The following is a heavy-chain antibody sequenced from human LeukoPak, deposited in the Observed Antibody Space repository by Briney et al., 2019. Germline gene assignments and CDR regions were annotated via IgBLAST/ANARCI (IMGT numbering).Heavy chain of an antibody. CDR1: GFTFSGYW. Sequence: GGSLRLSCAASGFTFSGYWMSWLRQAPGKGLEWVANIKQDGGEKYYVDSVKGRFTISRDNAKTSLYLQMNSLRAEDTAVYYCARDRGFGQADVWGKGTTVTVSS. V-gene: IGHV3-7*01. J-gene: IGHJ6*04. CDR2: IKQDGGEK. D-gene: IGHD3-10*01. CDR3: ARDRGFGQADV.